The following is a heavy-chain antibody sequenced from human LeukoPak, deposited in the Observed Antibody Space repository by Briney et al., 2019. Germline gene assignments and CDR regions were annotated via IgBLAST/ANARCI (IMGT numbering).Heavy chain of an antibody. CDR3: AKKGAVAVSLDYFDY. CDR1: GFTFSSYG. V-gene: IGHV3-23*01. CDR2: IGGSGSST. Sequence: GGSLRLSCAASGFTFSSYGVSWVRQAPGKGLEWVSGIGGSGSSTYYTDSVKGRFTISRDNAKNTLYLQMNSLRVVDTAVYYCAKKGAVAVSLDYFDYWGQGTLVTVSS. J-gene: IGHJ4*02. D-gene: IGHD6-19*01.